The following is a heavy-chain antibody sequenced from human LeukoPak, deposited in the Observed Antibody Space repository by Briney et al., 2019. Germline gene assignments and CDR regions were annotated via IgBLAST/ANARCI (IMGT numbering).Heavy chain of an antibody. D-gene: IGHD3-10*01. J-gene: IGHJ4*02. CDR1: GGSISSYY. CDR3: ARIRGSGSYYLALDY. CDR2: IYYSGST. Sequence: SETLSLTCTVSGGSISSYYWSWLRQPPGKGLEWIGYIYYSGSTNYNPSLKSRVTISVDTSKNQFSLKLNSVTAADTAVYYCARIRGSGSYYLALDYWGQGTLVTVSS. V-gene: IGHV4-59*01.